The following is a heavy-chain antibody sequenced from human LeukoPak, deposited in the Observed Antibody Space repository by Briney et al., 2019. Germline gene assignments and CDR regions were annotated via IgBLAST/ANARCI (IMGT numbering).Heavy chain of an antibody. CDR2: IVVGSGNT. J-gene: IGHJ5*02. Sequence: GASVKVSCKASGFTFTSSAVQWVRQARGQRLEWIGWIVVGSGNTNYAQKFQERVTITRDMSTRTAYMELSSLRSEDTAVYYCAAESGDILTAIDPWGQGTLVTVSS. CDR1: GFTFTSSA. CDR3: AAESGDILTAIDP. D-gene: IGHD3-9*01. V-gene: IGHV1-58*01.